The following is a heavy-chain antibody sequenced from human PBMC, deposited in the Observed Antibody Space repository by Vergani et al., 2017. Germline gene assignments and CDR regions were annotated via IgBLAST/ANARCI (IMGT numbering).Heavy chain of an antibody. CDR3: AGGNYDSSGYFDY. J-gene: IGHJ4*02. D-gene: IGHD3-22*01. CDR1: GGSISSSSYY. Sequence: QLQLQESGPGLVKPSETLSLTCTVSGGSISSSSYYWGWIRQPPGQGLEWIGSIYYSGSTYYNPSLKNRVTISVDTSKNQFSLKLSSVTAADTAVYYCAGGNYDSSGYFDYWGQGTLVTVSS. V-gene: IGHV4-39*01. CDR2: IYYSGST.